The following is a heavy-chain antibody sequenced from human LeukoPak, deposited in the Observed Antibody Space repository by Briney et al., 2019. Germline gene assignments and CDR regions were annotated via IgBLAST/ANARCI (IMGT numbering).Heavy chain of an antibody. CDR3: SRIKYGGNSGYHFDH. CDR1: GFNFNYFA. J-gene: IGHJ4*02. V-gene: IGHV3-23*01. Sequence: GGSLRLSCSASGFNFNYFATSWIRQAPGKRLEWVSTIGDSGSGGSYADSVRGRFTISRDNSKNMVYLQMHSLRVDDSAVYYCSRIKYGGNSGYHFDHWGQGTLVTVSS. D-gene: IGHD4-23*01. CDR2: IGDSGSGG.